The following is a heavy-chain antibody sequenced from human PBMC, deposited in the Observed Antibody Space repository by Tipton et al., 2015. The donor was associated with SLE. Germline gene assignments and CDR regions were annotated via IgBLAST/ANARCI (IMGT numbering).Heavy chain of an antibody. CDR2: IYHTGTT. V-gene: IGHV4-59*01. D-gene: IGHD2-15*01. CDR3: ARDRVGGGGHFDS. Sequence: LRLSCTVSGGSISSYYWSWIRQPPGKGLEWIGTIYHTGTTYYKPSLNSRVTISVDTSKNQFSLKLSSVTAADTAVYYCARDRVGGGGHFDSWGQGTLVTVSS. J-gene: IGHJ4*02. CDR1: GGSISSYY.